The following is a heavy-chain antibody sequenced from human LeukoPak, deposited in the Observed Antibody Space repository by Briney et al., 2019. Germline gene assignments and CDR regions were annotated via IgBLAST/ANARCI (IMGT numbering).Heavy chain of an antibody. V-gene: IGHV3-11*04. CDR1: GFTFSDYY. D-gene: IGHD3-9*01. CDR3: ARDEDDILTGEGYFYYMDV. Sequence: PGGSLRLSCAASGFTFSDYYMSWIRQAPGRGLEWLSHISEGGDTIFYADSVKGRFTISRDNLKNSLYLHMNSLRADDTGIYYCARDEDDILTGEGYFYYMDVWGKGTSVTVSS. J-gene: IGHJ6*03. CDR2: ISEGGDTI.